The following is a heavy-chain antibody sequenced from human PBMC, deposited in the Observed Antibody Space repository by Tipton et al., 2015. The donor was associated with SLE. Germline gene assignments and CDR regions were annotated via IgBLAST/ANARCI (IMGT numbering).Heavy chain of an antibody. Sequence: SLRLSCAASGFTVSSNYMSWVRQAPGKGLEWVSVIYSGGRTYHADSVKGRFTISRDNSKSMVYLQMNSLRPEDTAVYFCASMRGSNSSGYYYKGYFDYWGQGTLVTVSS. V-gene: IGHV3-53*05. CDR1: GFTVSSNY. CDR3: ASMRGSNSSGYYYKGYFDY. J-gene: IGHJ4*02. D-gene: IGHD3-22*01. CDR2: IYSGGRT.